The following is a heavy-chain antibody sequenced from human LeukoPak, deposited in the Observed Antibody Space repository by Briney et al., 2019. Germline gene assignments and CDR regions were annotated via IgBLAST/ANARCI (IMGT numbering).Heavy chain of an antibody. D-gene: IGHD3-16*02. CDR1: GGFISSSSYC. V-gene: IGHV4-39*01. Sequence: PSQSLSLTCTVSGGFISSSSYCWGWLRQPPGKGLEWSGRIYYSGSTYNNPSLKSRVTISVDKSKNQFSLTLSSVTARDWAAYYCARLRADDYDHVWGSYRFDYWGQGTLVTVSS. CDR3: ARLRADDYDHVWGSYRFDY. J-gene: IGHJ4*02. CDR2: IYYSGST.